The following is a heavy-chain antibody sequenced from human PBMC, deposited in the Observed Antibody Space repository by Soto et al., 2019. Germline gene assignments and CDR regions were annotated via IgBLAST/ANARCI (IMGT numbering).Heavy chain of an antibody. V-gene: IGHV3-48*02. CDR2: ISSSSSTI. J-gene: IGHJ5*02. Sequence: PGGSLRLSCAASGFTFSSYSMNWVRQAPGKGLEWVSYISSSSSTIYYADSMKGRFTISRDNAKNSLYLQMNSLRDEDTAVYYCARVPVPKQLVPIGWFDPWGQGTLVTVSS. D-gene: IGHD6-6*01. CDR1: GFTFSSYS. CDR3: ARVPVPKQLVPIGWFDP.